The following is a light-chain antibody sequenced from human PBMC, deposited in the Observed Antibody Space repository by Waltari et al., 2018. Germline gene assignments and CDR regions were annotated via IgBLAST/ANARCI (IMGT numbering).Light chain of an antibody. Sequence: DVVMSQSPLSLPVTLGQPASISCRSSQSLVQSDGFTYLNWFKQRTGQSPRRLIYKVSRRDSVVPDRFGGSGSGTDFTLKVSRVEAEDVGVYYCMQATNWPLTFGQGTKVEIK. J-gene: IGKJ1*01. CDR2: KVS. V-gene: IGKV2-30*02. CDR3: MQATNWPLT. CDR1: QSLVQSDGFTY.